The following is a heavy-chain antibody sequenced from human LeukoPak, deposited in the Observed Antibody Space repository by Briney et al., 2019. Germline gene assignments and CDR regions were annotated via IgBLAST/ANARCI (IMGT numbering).Heavy chain of an antibody. V-gene: IGHV4-34*01. J-gene: IGHJ5*02. CDR3: ARDTRYTAAAPGFDP. CDR1: GGCFSGYY. CDR2: INHSGST. D-gene: IGHD6-13*01. Sequence: SETLSLTCAVYGGCFSGYYWSWIRQPPVKVLEWIGEINHSGSTNYNPSLKSRVTISVDTSKNQFSLKLSSVTAADTAVYYCARDTRYTAAAPGFDPWGQGTLVTVSS.